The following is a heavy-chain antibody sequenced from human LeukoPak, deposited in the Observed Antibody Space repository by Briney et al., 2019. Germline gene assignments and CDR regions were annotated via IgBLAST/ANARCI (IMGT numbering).Heavy chain of an antibody. D-gene: IGHD3-22*01. CDR3: AGYYYDSSGYPRPWFDP. CDR2: ISAYNGNT. J-gene: IGHJ5*02. Sequence: GASVKVSCKASGYTSTNYGISWVRQAPGQGLEWMGWISAYNGNTNFAQKLQGRVTLTTDTSTGTAYMVLRSLRSDDTAVYYCAGYYYDSSGYPRPWFDPWGQGTLVTVSS. CDR1: GYTSTNYG. V-gene: IGHV1-18*01.